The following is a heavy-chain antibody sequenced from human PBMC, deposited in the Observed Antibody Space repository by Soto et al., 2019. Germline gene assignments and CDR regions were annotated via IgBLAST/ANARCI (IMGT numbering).Heavy chain of an antibody. CDR3: GAYTGIAADYYYYGMDV. D-gene: IGHD6-13*01. J-gene: IGHJ6*02. Sequence: SETLSLTCTVSGGSIRSSSYYWGWIRQPPGKGLEWIGSIYYSGSTYYNPSLKSRVTISVDTSKNQFSLKLSSVAAADTAVYYCGAYTGIAADYYYYGMDVWGQGTTVTVSS. CDR2: IYYSGST. V-gene: IGHV4-39*01. CDR1: GGSIRSSSYY.